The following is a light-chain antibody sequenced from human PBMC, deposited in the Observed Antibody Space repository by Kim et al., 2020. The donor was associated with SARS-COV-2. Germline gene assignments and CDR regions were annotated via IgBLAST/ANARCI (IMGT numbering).Light chain of an antibody. Sequence: EIVLTQSPGTLSLSPGERATLSCRASQSVSSSYLGWYQQKPGQAPRLLIYDTSSRATGIPDRFSGSGSGTDFTLSISRLEPEDFAVYYCQQYGSSPWTFGQGTKVDIK. CDR2: DTS. CDR1: QSVSSSY. J-gene: IGKJ1*01. CDR3: QQYGSSPWT. V-gene: IGKV3-20*01.